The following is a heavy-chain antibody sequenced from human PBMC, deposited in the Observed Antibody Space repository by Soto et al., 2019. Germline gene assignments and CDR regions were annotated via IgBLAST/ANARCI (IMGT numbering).Heavy chain of an antibody. CDR1: GYTFTSYV. Sequence: GASVKVSCKASGYTFTSYVISWVRQAPGQGLEWMGWISAYNGNTNYAQKLQGRVTMTTDTSTSTAYMELRSLRSDDTAVYYCARAGYCSGGSCQNWFDPWGQGTLVTVSS. D-gene: IGHD2-15*01. V-gene: IGHV1-18*01. CDR2: ISAYNGNT. CDR3: ARAGYCSGGSCQNWFDP. J-gene: IGHJ5*02.